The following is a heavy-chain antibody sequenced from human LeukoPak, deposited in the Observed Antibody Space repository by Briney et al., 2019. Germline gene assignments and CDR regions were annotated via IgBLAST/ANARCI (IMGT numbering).Heavy chain of an antibody. CDR1: GFTFDDYD. Sequence: PGGSLRLSCAASGFTFDDYDMHWVRHAPGKGLECLSLISGGAGSTYYADSVKGRFTISRDNSKNSLYLQMNSLRTEDTALYYCAKVRPDVGAPRFPRYYYYGMDVWGQGTTVTVSS. CDR2: ISGGAGST. V-gene: IGHV3-43*02. D-gene: IGHD1-26*01. J-gene: IGHJ6*02. CDR3: AKVRPDVGAPRFPRYYYYGMDV.